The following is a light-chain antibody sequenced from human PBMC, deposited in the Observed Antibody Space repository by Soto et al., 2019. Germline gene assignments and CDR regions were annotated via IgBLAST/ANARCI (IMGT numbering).Light chain of an antibody. CDR3: CSDVGSYTYV. CDR1: SSDVGGYNY. Sequence: LTQPRSVSGSPGQSVTISCTGTSSDVGGYNYVSWYQQHPGKAPKLMIYDVSKRPSGVPDRFSGSKSGNTASLTISGLQAEDEADYYCCSDVGSYTYVFGTGTKVTVL. V-gene: IGLV2-11*01. CDR2: DVS. J-gene: IGLJ1*01.